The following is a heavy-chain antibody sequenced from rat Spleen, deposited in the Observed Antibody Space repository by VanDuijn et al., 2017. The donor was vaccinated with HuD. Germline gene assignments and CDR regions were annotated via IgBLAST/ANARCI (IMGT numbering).Heavy chain of an antibody. J-gene: IGHJ2*01. CDR1: GFTFSDYG. CDR2: ISYGDSSGHSAT. V-gene: IGHV5-29*01. Sequence: EVQLVETGGGLVQPGRSLKLSCVASGFTFSDYGVAWVRQAPTTGLEWVATISYGDSSGHSATYYRDSVKGRFTISRDNAKNTLFLQMDSLRSEDTATYYCTRGYYGYNYGYWGQGVMVTVSS. CDR3: TRGYYGYNYGY. D-gene: IGHD1-9*01.